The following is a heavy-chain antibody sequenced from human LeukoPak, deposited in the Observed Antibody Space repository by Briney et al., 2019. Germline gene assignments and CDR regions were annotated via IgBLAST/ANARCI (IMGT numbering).Heavy chain of an antibody. V-gene: IGHV5-10-1*01. Sequence: GASLQISCKCSGSTFTSYWISGGRQLPGKGLGWMGKIDRSDSYTSYSPSFQGHVTISADKSISAAFLQWSSLKASDTAMYYCARHSHYDFWSGYLDYWGQGTLATVSS. J-gene: IGHJ4*02. CDR2: IDRSDSYT. CDR1: GSTFTSYW. CDR3: ARHSHYDFWSGYLDY. D-gene: IGHD3-3*01.